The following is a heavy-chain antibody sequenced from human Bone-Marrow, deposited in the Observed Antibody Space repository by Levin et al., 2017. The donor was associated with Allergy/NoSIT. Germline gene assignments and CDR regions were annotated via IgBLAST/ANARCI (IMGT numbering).Heavy chain of an antibody. D-gene: IGHD2/OR15-2a*01. V-gene: IGHV3-7*01. Sequence: GGSLRLSCAASGFTFSNYWMTWVRQAPGKGLEWVANIKEDETEKYYLGSVRGRFTISRDNSKNSLYLQMNSLRAEDTAVYFCARHFYEDYWGQGTLVTVSS. J-gene: IGHJ4*02. CDR2: IKEDETEK. CDR3: ARHFYEDY. CDR1: GFTFSNYW.